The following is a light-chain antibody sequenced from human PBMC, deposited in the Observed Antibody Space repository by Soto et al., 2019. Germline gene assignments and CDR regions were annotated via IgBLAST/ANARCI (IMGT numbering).Light chain of an antibody. CDR1: RSVGRY. Sequence: IVLTQSPATLALSPGERATLSCRASRSVGRYLAWYQQKLGQAPRLLIYDASNRAAGIPTRFGGSGSGTDFTLTISSLEPDDFAVYCCQQRSDWPTFGQGTKV. V-gene: IGKV3-11*01. CDR2: DAS. J-gene: IGKJ1*01. CDR3: QQRSDWPT.